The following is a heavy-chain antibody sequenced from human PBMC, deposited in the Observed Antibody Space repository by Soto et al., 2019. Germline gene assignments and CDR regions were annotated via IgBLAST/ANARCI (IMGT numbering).Heavy chain of an antibody. J-gene: IGHJ6*03. CDR2: ISAYNGNT. CDR3: ASLPPYLFGELLERRMYYYYYMDV. Sequence: ASVKVSCKASGYTFTSYGISWVRQAPGQGLEWMGWISAYNGNTNYAQKLQGRVTMTTDTSTSTAYMGLRSLRSDDTAVYYCASLPPYLFGELLERRMYYYYYMDVWGKGTTVTVSS. D-gene: IGHD3-10*02. CDR1: GYTFTSYG. V-gene: IGHV1-18*01.